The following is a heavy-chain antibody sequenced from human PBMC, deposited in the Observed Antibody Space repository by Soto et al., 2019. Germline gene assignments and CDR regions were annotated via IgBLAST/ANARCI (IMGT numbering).Heavy chain of an antibody. CDR1: GGYLSNYY. J-gene: IGHJ5*02. Sequence: LPLTCGAYGGYLSNYYWKWVRQTPETCLEWIGAVNHSREATYNPSRQSRITLSLDASNNQFSLKMTSVTAADTAMYFGTRAERFPRSWFDTQGQGTQGTASS. D-gene: IGHD6-13*01. CDR2: VNHSREA. CDR3: TRAERFPRSWFDT. V-gene: IGHV4-34*01.